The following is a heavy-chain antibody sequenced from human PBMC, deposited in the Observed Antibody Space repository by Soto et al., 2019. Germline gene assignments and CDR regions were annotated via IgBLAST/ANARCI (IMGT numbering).Heavy chain of an antibody. D-gene: IGHD1-26*01. CDR1: GYTFTSYG. J-gene: IGHJ3*02. V-gene: IGHV1-18*01. CDR2: LSTYREDR. Sequence: ASVKVSCKASGYTFTSYGISWVRQAPGQGLEWLGWLSTYREDRNYAQRVQDRVSMTTDTSTSTAYMELRTLISDDTPVYYCARISLGPAPTDAFDIWGQGTMVTVS. CDR3: ARISLGPAPTDAFDI.